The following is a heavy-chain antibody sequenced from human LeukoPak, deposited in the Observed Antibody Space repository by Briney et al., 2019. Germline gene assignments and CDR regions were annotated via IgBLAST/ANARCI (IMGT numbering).Heavy chain of an antibody. J-gene: IGHJ6*03. CDR3: AKNGYQVLRYYMDV. CDR1: GFSFNTYD. CDR2: IRYDGSKE. Sequence: GGSLRLSCAASGFSFNTYDMHWVRQAPGKGVEWMALIRYDGSKEYYAYSVKGRFTISRDNSKNTLYLQMNNLRPEDTAVYYCAKNGYQVLRYYMDVWGKGTMVT. D-gene: IGHD2-15*01. V-gene: IGHV3-30*02.